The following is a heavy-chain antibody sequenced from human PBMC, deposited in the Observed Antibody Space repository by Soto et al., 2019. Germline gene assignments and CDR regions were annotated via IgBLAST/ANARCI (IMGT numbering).Heavy chain of an antibody. CDR2: IIPIFGTA. V-gene: IGHV1-69*13. J-gene: IGHJ4*02. Sequence: SVKVSCKASGGTFSSYAISWVRQAPGQGLEWMGGIIPIFGTANYAQKFQGRVTITADESTSTAYMELSSLRSEDTAVYYCARDSNSYGYEEYYFDYWGQGTLVTVSS. D-gene: IGHD5-18*01. CDR1: GGTFSSYA. CDR3: ARDSNSYGYEEYYFDY.